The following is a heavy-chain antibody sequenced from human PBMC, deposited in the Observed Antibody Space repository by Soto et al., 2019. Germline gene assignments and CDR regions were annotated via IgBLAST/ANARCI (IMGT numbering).Heavy chain of an antibody. Sequence: QVQLVECGGGVVQPGRSLRLSCAASGFPFTTYGMHWVREGPGKGLEWVAVISYDGSNKYYADSVKGRFTISRDNSKNTLYLQMNSLRPEDTALYDCVGGQYYFDYRGQGTLVTVSS. CDR2: ISYDGSNK. V-gene: IGHV3-30*03. CDR1: GFPFTTYG. J-gene: IGHJ4*02. CDR3: VGGQYYFDY. D-gene: IGHD3-10*01.